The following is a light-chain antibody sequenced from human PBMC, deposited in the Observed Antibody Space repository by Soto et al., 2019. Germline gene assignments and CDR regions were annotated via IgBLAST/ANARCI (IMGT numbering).Light chain of an antibody. J-gene: IGKJ1*01. CDR1: QSVSSN. CDR3: QHYNNWPPWT. Sequence: EIKMSQPLATLSLSQGERATLYCWASQSVSSNLAWYQQKPGQAPRLLIYGASTRVTGVPARFSGSGSGTEFILIISSLQSEDFAVYYCQHYNNWPPWTFGQGSMVDVK. CDR2: GAS. V-gene: IGKV3-15*01.